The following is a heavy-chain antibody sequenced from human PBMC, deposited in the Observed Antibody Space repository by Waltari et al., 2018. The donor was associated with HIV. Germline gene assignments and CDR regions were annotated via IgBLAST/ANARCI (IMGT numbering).Heavy chain of an antibody. J-gene: IGHJ4*02. CDR2: ISSSSTTI. D-gene: IGHD1-26*01. CDR3: ARDHLDIVGATEIDF. CDR1: GFSFSSYS. Sequence: VQLVESGGGLVQPGGSLRVSCAASGFSFSSYSMNWVRQAPGKGLEWVSYISSSSTTIYYADSVKGRFTISRDNAKNSLYLQMNSLRAEDTAVYYCARDHLDIVGATEIDFWGQGTLVTVSS. V-gene: IGHV3-48*01.